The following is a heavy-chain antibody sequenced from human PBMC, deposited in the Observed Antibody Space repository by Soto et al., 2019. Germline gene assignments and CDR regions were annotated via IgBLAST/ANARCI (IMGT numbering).Heavy chain of an antibody. Sequence: SETLSLTCTVSGGSISSYYWSWIRQPPGKGLEWIGYIYYSGRTNYNPSLKSRVTISMDTSKNQFSLKLSSVTADDTAVYYCANYPTTVTSDYWGQGTLVTVSS. D-gene: IGHD4-17*01. CDR2: IYYSGRT. V-gene: IGHV4-59*01. J-gene: IGHJ4*02. CDR1: GGSISSYY. CDR3: ANYPTTVTSDY.